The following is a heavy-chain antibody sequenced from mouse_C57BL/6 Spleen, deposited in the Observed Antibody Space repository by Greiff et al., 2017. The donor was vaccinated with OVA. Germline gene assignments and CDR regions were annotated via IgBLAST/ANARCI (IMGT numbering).Heavy chain of an antibody. CDR1: GYTFTSYW. Sequence: QVQLQQPGAELVQPGASVKMSCKASGYTFTSYWITWVKQRPGQGLEWIGDIYPGSGSTNYNEKFKSKATLTVDTSSSTAYMQLSSLTSEDSAVYYCARDYYGSSFYYFDYWGQGTTLTVSS. V-gene: IGHV1-55*01. D-gene: IGHD1-1*01. J-gene: IGHJ2*01. CDR2: IYPGSGST. CDR3: ARDYYGSSFYYFDY.